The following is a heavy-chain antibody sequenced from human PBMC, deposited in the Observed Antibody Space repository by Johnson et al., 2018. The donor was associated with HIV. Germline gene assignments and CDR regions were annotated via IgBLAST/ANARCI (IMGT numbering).Heavy chain of an antibody. CDR1: GFTFSSYG. Sequence: QEQLVESGGGVVQPGGSLRLSCAASGFTFSSYGMHWVRQAPGKGLEWVAVISYDGSNKYYADSVKCRFTISRDNSKNTLYLQMNSLRAEDKAVYYCARVHPAVAGNDAFDIWGQGTMVTVSS. CDR2: ISYDGSNK. V-gene: IGHV3-30*19. CDR3: ARVHPAVAGNDAFDI. J-gene: IGHJ3*02. D-gene: IGHD6-19*01.